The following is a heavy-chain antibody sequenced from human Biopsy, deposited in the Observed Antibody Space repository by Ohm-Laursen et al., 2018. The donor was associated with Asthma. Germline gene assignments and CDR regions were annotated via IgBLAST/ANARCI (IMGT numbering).Heavy chain of an antibody. CDR2: ISYDGSNK. V-gene: IGHV3-30*03. D-gene: IGHD6-19*01. Sequence: SLRLSCAASRFNFRSYGMHWVRQAPGKGLEWLAIISYDGSNKVYADSVRGRFTIARDNSKNTLYLQMNSLRVDDTGVYYCARDSSGSHFDYWGQGTMVTVSS. CDR1: RFNFRSYG. J-gene: IGHJ4*02. CDR3: ARDSSGSHFDY.